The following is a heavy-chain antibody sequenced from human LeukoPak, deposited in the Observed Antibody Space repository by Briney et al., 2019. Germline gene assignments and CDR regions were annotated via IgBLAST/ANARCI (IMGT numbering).Heavy chain of an antibody. CDR1: GGSFIGFH. D-gene: IGHD4-17*01. J-gene: IGHJ5*02. CDR2: INHSGST. Sequence: SETLSLTCAVYGGSFIGFHWNWIRQPPGKGLEWIGDINHSGSTNYNPSLKSRVTISVDTSKNQFSLKLSSVTAADTAVYYCARDPYGDYETFWFDPWGQGTLVTVSS. CDR3: ARDPYGDYETFWFDP. V-gene: IGHV4-34*01.